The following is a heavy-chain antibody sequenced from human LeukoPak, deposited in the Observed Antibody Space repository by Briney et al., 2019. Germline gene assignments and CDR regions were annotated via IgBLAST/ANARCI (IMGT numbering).Heavy chain of an antibody. D-gene: IGHD2-2*01. CDR2: IYYSGST. CDR3: ARLLWPLSFDY. Sequence: PSETLSLTCSVSGDSISSYYWSWIRQPPGKGLEWIGYIYYSGSTNYNPSLKSRVTISVDTSKNQFSLKLSSVTAADTAVYYCARLLWPLSFDYWGQGTLVTVSS. J-gene: IGHJ4*02. CDR1: GDSISSYY. V-gene: IGHV4-59*08.